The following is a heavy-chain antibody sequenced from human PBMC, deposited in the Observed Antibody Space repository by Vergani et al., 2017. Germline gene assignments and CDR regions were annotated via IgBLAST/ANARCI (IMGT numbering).Heavy chain of an antibody. CDR1: GFTFSIYG. V-gene: IGHV3-30*03. CDR3: ASGIYGDPLDY. D-gene: IGHD4-17*01. CDR2: ISYDGSNT. Sequence: QVQLVESGGGVVQPGRCLRLSCAASGFTFSIYGTHWVRQAPGKGVEVVAVISYDGSNTYYADSVKGRFTSSRDTSKNTLYLQMNSLRAEDTAVYYCASGIYGDPLDYWGQGTLVTVSS. J-gene: IGHJ4*02.